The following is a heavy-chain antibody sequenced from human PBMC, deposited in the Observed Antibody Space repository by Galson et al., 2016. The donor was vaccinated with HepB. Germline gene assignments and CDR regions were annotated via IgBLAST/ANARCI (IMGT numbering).Heavy chain of an antibody. Sequence: ETLSLTCSASGGSISSSSYYWGWIRQPPGKGLEWIGNIYYRGSTYYNPSLKSRVAISVDTSRNQFSLKVRSVTAADTAVYYCVRIGGEFDNCNKACDIWGQGTMVTVSS. CDR2: IYYRGST. V-gene: IGHV4-39*01. J-gene: IGHJ3*02. CDR3: VRIGGEFDNCNKACDI. D-gene: IGHD1-20*01. CDR1: GGSISSSSYY.